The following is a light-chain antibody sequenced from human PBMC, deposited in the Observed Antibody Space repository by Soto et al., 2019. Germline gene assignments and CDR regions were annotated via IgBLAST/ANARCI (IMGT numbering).Light chain of an antibody. CDR1: SGYVGTYSL. CDR3: CLYVGATTYV. V-gene: IGLV2-23*01. CDR2: EGH. Sequence: QSALAQPASVSGSPGQSITISCTGASGYVGTYSLVSWYQQHPGKAPKVVIYEGHKRPSGVPDRFSGSTSVITASLTISGLQTDDEADYYCCLYVGATTYVFGTGTKLTVL. J-gene: IGLJ1*01.